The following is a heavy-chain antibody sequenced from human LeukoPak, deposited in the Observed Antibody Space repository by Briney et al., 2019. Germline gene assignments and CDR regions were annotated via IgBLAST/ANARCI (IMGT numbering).Heavy chain of an antibody. CDR1: GFTFSNAW. J-gene: IGHJ6*02. Sequence: PGGSLRLSCAASGFTFSNAWMSWVRQAPGKGLEWVGRIKSKTDGGTTDYAAPVKGRFTISRDDSKNTLYLQMNSLKTEDTAVYYCTTSDDSSGPVPSYYGMDVWGQGTTVIVSS. CDR2: IKSKTDGGTT. D-gene: IGHD3-22*01. V-gene: IGHV3-15*01. CDR3: TTSDDSSGPVPSYYGMDV.